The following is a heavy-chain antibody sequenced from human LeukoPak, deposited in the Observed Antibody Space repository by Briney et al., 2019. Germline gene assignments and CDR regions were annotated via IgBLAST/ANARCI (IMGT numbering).Heavy chain of an antibody. J-gene: IGHJ4*02. D-gene: IGHD4-17*01. CDR1: GGTFSSYT. V-gene: IGHV1-69*04. CDR3: ARDATRLAWYFDY. CDR2: IIPILGIA. Sequence: SVKVSCKASGGTFSSYTISWVRQARGQGLEWMGRIIPILGIANYAQKFQGRVTITADKSTSTAYMELSSLRSEDTAVSYCARDATRLAWYFDYWGQGTLVTVSS.